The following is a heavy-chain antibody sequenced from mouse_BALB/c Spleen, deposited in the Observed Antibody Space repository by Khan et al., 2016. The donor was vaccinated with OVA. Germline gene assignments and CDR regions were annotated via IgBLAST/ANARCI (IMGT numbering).Heavy chain of an antibody. Sequence: EVELVESGAELVRPGALVKLSCKASGFNIKDYYMHWVKQRPEQGLEWIGWIDPENGETVYDPKFQGKASITANTSSNTAYLQLSSLTSEDPAVYYCTRSGYSAWFAYWGQGTPVTVSA. CDR2: IDPENGET. V-gene: IGHV14-1*02. CDR3: TRSGYSAWFAY. CDR1: GFNIKDYY. J-gene: IGHJ3*01.